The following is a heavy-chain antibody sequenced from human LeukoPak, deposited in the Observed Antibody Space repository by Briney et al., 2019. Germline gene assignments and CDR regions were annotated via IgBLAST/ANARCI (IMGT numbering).Heavy chain of an antibody. Sequence: SSVKVSCKASGGTFSSYAISWVRQAPGQGLEWMGGIIPIFGTANYAQKFQGRVTITADTSTDTAYMELSSLRSEDTAVYYCATVLRGSYWYYFDYWGQGTLVTVSS. D-gene: IGHD1-26*01. V-gene: IGHV1-69*06. CDR1: GGTFSSYA. CDR2: IIPIFGTA. CDR3: ATVLRGSYWYYFDY. J-gene: IGHJ4*02.